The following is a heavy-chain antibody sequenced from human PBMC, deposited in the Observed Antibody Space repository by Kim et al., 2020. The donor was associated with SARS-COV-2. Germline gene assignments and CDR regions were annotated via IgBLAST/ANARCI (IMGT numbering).Heavy chain of an antibody. D-gene: IGHD2-15*01. Sequence: VKGRFTTTRDNSKNTLYLQMNSLRAEDTAVYYCARAEWAVVVAASLPFDYWGQGTLVTVSS. J-gene: IGHJ4*02. CDR3: ARAEWAVVVAASLPFDY. V-gene: IGHV3-30*01.